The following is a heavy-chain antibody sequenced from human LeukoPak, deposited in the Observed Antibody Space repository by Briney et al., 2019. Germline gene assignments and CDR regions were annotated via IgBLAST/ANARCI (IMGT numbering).Heavy chain of an antibody. CDR3: ARATCGGDCYSSSPSPYYFDY. V-gene: IGHV3-11*05. CDR2: IGSSSGVT. J-gene: IGHJ4*02. CDR1: GFTFSDYY. D-gene: IGHD2-21*02. Sequence: PGGSLRLSCAASGFTFSDYYMTWIRQAPGQGLEWDSYIGSSSGVTYYGDSVKGRFTISRDNSKNTLYLQMNSLRAEDTAVYYCARATCGGDCYSSSPSPYYFDYWGQGTLVTVSS.